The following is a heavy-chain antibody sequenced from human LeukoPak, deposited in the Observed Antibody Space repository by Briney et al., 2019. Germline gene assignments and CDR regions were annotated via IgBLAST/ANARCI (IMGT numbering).Heavy chain of an antibody. J-gene: IGHJ3*02. CDR3: AREPIAAAWLDAFDI. Sequence: GASVKVSCKASGGTFSSYAISWVRQAPGQGLEWMGGIIPTFGTANYAQKFQGRVTITADESTSTAYMELSSLRSEDTAVYYCAREPIAAAWLDAFDIWGQGTIVTVSS. D-gene: IGHD6-13*01. V-gene: IGHV1-69*13. CDR2: IIPTFGTA. CDR1: GGTFSSYA.